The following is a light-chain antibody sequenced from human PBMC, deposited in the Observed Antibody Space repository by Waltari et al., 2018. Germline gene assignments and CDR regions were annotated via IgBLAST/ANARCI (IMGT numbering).Light chain of an antibody. CDR3: QQRKNWPVT. V-gene: IGKV3-11*01. CDR1: QTVQNS. J-gene: IGKJ4*01. CDR2: DTF. Sequence: EIVLTQSPASLSLSPGERATLSCRASQTVQNSLAWYQQKPGQAPRLLIYDTFARASGIPDRFSGSGSGTDFTLTISSLDPEDFAVYYCQQRKNWPVTFGGGTKVDLK.